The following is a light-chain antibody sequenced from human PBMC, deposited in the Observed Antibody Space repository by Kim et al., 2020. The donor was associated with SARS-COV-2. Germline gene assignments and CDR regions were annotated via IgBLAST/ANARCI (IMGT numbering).Light chain of an antibody. J-gene: IGLJ2*01. CDR2: DTT. Sequence: GGAVTLTCGSSTGAVTTQHYPYRIQRKPGQAPRTLINDTTYEHSWTPARLSDILRGGKAALTLSGAQPEDEAEYYCLLTYSDSRVFGGGTKLTVL. CDR3: LLTYSDSRV. V-gene: IGLV7-46*01. CDR1: TGAVTTQHY.